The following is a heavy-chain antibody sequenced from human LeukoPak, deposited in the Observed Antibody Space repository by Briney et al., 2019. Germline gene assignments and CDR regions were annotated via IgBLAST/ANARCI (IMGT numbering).Heavy chain of an antibody. Sequence: SGGSLRLSCAASGFTFSSYAMSWVRQAPGKGLEWVSAISGSGGSTYYADSVKGRFTISRDNSKNTLYLQMNSLRAEDTAVYYCAKRYDFWSGYQVIDYWGQGTLVTVSS. CDR3: AKRYDFWSGYQVIDY. J-gene: IGHJ4*02. D-gene: IGHD3-3*01. V-gene: IGHV3-23*01. CDR2: ISGSGGST. CDR1: GFTFSSYA.